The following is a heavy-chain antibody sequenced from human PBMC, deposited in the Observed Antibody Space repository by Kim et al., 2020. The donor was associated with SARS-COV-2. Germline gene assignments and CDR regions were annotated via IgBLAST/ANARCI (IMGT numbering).Heavy chain of an antibody. CDR2: INHSGST. V-gene: IGHV4-34*01. D-gene: IGHD3-9*01. CDR3: ARGRYDILTGPIGVGFDP. CDR1: GGSFSGYY. Sequence: SETLSLTCAVYGGSFSGYYWSWIRQPPGKGLEWIGEINHSGSTNYNPSLKSRVTISVDTSKNQFSLKLSSVTAADTAVYYCARGRYDILTGPIGVGFDPWGQGTLVTVSS. J-gene: IGHJ5*02.